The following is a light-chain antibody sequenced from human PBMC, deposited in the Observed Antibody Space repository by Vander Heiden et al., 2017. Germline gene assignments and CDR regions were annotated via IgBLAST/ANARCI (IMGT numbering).Light chain of an antibody. CDR3: CSYAGGSTLYI. CDR2: EVT. CDR1: SSDVRSYDI. V-gene: IGLV2-23*02. Sequence: QSALTQPASVSGSPGQSITISCTGTSSDVRSYDIVSWYQQHPGKVPKLLIYEVTKRPSGVSNRFSGSKSGNTASLTISGLQAEDEADYFCCSYAGGSTLYIFRTGTKVTVL. J-gene: IGLJ1*01.